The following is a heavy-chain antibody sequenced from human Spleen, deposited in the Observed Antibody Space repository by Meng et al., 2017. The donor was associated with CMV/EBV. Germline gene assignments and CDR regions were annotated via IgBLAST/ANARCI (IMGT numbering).Heavy chain of an antibody. J-gene: IGHJ4*02. CDR2: ISRSASRM. CDR3: ARGGLGPRYHFDY. D-gene: IGHD1-26*01. Sequence: GGSLRLSCAASGFTFNNHEMDWVRQAPGKGLEWVSYISRSASRMSYADSVKGRFTISRDNSKNTLYLQMGSLRAEDMALYYCARGGLGPRYHFDYWGQGTLVTVSS. CDR1: GFTFNNHE. V-gene: IGHV3-48*03.